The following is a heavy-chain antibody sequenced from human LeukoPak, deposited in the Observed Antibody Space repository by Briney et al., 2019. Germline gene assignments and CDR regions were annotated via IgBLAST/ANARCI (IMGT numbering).Heavy chain of an antibody. D-gene: IGHD6-19*01. CDR3: ARTGYSSGWYGGFDI. CDR2: IYPGDSDT. J-gene: IGHJ3*02. Sequence: KPGESLKISCKGSGYSFTNYWTGGRRQISGKAVEWRGIIYPGDSDTRYSPSFQGQVTISADKSIITAYLQWSSLKASDTAMYYCARTGYSSGWYGGFDIWGQGTLVTVSS. V-gene: IGHV5-51*02. CDR1: GYSFTNYW.